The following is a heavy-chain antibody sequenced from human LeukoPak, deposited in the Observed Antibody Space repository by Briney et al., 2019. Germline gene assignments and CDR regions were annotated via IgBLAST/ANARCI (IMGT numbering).Heavy chain of an antibody. J-gene: IGHJ4*02. Sequence: GGSLRLSCTASGFTFGDYALSWVRQAPGKGLEWVSFIRNKAYGGTPDYAASVKGRFTISRDDSKSIAYLQMNSLKTEDTAVYYCTRTTIHCSSTSCLGHFDYWGQGTLVTVSS. CDR3: TRTTIHCSSTSCLGHFDY. D-gene: IGHD2-2*01. V-gene: IGHV3-49*04. CDR2: IRNKAYGGTP. CDR1: GFTFGDYA.